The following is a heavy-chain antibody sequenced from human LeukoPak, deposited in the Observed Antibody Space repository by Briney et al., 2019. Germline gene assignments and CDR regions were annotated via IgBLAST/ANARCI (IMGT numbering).Heavy chain of an antibody. CDR1: GFTFTNYG. J-gene: IGHJ4*02. CDR3: VKDRLNYGSGDFDH. CDR2: INNSGGNT. Sequence: GGSLRLSCAASGFTFTNYGMNWVRQAPGKGLEWVSVINNSGGNTFYADSVKGRFIISRDNSKNTLYLQMSRLRAEDTAVYYCVKDRLNYGSGDFDHWGQGTQVTVSS. V-gene: IGHV3-23*01. D-gene: IGHD3-10*01.